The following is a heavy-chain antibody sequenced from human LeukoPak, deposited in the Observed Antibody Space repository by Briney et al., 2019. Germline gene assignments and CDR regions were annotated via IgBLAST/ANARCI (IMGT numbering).Heavy chain of an antibody. V-gene: IGHV4-34*01. CDR2: INHSGST. CDR1: GGSFSGCY. CDR3: ARGPDYDILMS. D-gene: IGHD3-9*01. Sequence: SETLSLTCAVYGGSFSGCYWSWIRQPPGKGLEWIGEINHSGSTNYNPSLKSRVTISVDTSKNQFSLKLSSVTAADTAVYYCARGPDYDILMSWGQGTLVTVSS. J-gene: IGHJ4*02.